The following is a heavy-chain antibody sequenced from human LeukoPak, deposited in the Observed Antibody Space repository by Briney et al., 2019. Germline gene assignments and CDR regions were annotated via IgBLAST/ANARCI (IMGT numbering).Heavy chain of an antibody. CDR2: IRYDGSNK. V-gene: IGHV3-30*02. Sequence: PGGSLRLSCAASGFTFSSYGMHWVRQAPGKGLEWVAFIRYDGSNKYYADSVKGRFTISRDNSKNTMYLQMNSLRAEDTAVYYCAYLGLSSDWNDVPGPQIDHWGQGTLVSVSS. CDR3: AYLGLSSDWNDVPGPQIDH. D-gene: IGHD1-1*01. CDR1: GFTFSSYG. J-gene: IGHJ4*02.